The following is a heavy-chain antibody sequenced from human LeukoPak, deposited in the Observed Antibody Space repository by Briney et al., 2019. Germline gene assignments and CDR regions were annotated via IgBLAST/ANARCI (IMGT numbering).Heavy chain of an antibody. CDR1: GGSISSYY. Sequence: PSETLSLTCTVSGGSISSYYWSWIRQPPGKGLEWIGYIYYSGSTNYNPSLKSRVTISVDTSKNQFSLKLSSVTAADTAVYYCASLPGYWGQGTLVTVSS. CDR2: IYYSGST. J-gene: IGHJ4*02. CDR3: ASLPGY. V-gene: IGHV4-59*01.